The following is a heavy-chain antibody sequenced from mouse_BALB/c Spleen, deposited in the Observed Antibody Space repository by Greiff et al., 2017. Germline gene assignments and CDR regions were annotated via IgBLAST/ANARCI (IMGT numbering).Heavy chain of an antibody. CDR3: ARRGEGTDYAMDY. D-gene: IGHD2-14*01. Sequence: LQESGAELAKPGASVKMSCKASGYTFTSYWMHWVQQRPGQGLEWIGYINPSTGYTEYNQKFKDKATLTADKSSSTAYMQLSSLTSEDSAVYYCARRGEGTDYAMDYWGQGTSVTVSS. CDR2: INPSTGYT. CDR1: GYTFTSYW. V-gene: IGHV1-7*01. J-gene: IGHJ4*01.